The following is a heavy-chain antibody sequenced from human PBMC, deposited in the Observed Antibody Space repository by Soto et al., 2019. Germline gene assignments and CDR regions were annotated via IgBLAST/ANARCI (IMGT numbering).Heavy chain of an antibody. J-gene: IGHJ6*02. D-gene: IGHD1-1*01. Sequence: ASVRVAGKASGYALTSYCISWVRQAPGQGLEWMGWISAYNGNTDYTQKLQGRVTMTTDTSTSTAYMELRRLRSDDTAVYYCARDLGPPLRTTGSTQWNIANYYVIYVRARRTTVPVS. CDR1: GYALTSYC. CDR2: ISAYNGNT. V-gene: IGHV1-18*01. CDR3: ARDLGPPLRTTGSTQWNIANYYVIYV.